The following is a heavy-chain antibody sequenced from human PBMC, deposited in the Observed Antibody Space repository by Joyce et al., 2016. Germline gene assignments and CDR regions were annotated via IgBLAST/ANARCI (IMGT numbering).Heavy chain of an antibody. CDR1: GDSFSGTSYY. D-gene: IGHD3-16*01. Sequence: HLQESGPGLVKPSETLSLTCTISGDSFSGTSYYWSWIRQSPGKGLEWLGFMYNSATTQYNPSLGGRLSIAGGAAKKQFSLRLTSVTSADTAVYYCATSLPSRVGGVQFFGMDVWGQGTTVIVS. J-gene: IGHJ6*02. V-gene: IGHV4-61*01. CDR3: ATSLPSRVGGVQFFGMDV. CDR2: MYNSATT.